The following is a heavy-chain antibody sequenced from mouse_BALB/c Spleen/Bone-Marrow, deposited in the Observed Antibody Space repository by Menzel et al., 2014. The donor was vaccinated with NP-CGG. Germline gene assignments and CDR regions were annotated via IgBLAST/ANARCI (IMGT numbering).Heavy chain of an antibody. J-gene: IGHJ4*01. CDR1: GYTFTDYE. V-gene: IGHV1-15*01. Sequence: QVQLKDSGAELVRPGASVTLSCKASGYTFTDYEMHWVKQTPVHGLEWIGTLGPETGGTAYNQKFKDMATLTADKSSTTAYMELRSLTSEDSAVYYCANWGYYAMDYWGQGISVTVSS. CDR2: LGPETGGT. CDR3: ANWGYYAMDY. D-gene: IGHD4-1*01.